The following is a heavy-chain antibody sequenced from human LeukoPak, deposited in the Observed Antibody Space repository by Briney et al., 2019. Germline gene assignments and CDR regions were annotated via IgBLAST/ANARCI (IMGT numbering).Heavy chain of an antibody. CDR2: ISSSGGDT. V-gene: IGHV3-48*01. CDR1: GFMFSGYS. J-gene: IGHJ4*02. Sequence: HPGGSLRLSCAASGFMFSGYSMDWVRQAPGKGLEWVSYISSSGGDTHYTDSVKGRFTISRDNAKNSLYLQMNRLRAEDTAVYYCARGRQGYHFDYWGQGTLVTVSS. CDR3: ARGRQGYHFDY. D-gene: IGHD5-18*01.